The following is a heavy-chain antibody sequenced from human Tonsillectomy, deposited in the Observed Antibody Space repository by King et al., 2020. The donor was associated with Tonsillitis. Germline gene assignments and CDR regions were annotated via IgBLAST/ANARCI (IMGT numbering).Heavy chain of an antibody. D-gene: IGHD3-3*01. Sequence: VQLVESGGGLVQPGGSLRLSCAASGFTFSRYAMSWVRQAPGKGLEWVSSIRVSGGSTYYADSVKGRFTISRDNCKNTLYLQMNSLRVEDTAVYYCAKSYFDFWSGPEAGFWGQGTLVTVSS. J-gene: IGHJ4*02. V-gene: IGHV3-23*04. CDR3: AKSYFDFWSGPEAGF. CDR2: IRVSGGST. CDR1: GFTFSRYA.